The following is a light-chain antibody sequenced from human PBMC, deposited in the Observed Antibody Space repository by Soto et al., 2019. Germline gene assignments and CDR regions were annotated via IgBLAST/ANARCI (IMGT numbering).Light chain of an antibody. CDR1: SSDVDGFNY. CDR2: EVS. CDR3: SSYTSSSSYV. V-gene: IGLV2-14*01. J-gene: IGLJ1*01. Sequence: QSVLTQPASVSGSPGQSITISCTGTSSDVDGFNYVSWYQQHQGKAPKLIIYEVSDRPSGVSIRFSGSKSGSTASLTISRLQAEDESEYYFSSYTSSSSYVFGTGTKLSVL.